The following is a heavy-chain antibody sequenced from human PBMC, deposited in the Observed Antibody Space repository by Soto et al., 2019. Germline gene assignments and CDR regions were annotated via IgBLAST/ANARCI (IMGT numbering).Heavy chain of an antibody. CDR1: GGSISSGGYY. J-gene: IGHJ6*02. CDR3: ASDAEGYGMDV. CDR2: IYYSGST. Sequence: SETLSLTCTVSGGSISSGGYYWSWIRQHPGKGLERIGYIYYSGSTYYNPSLKSRVTISVDTSKNQFSMKLSSVTAADTAVYYCASDAEGYGMDVWGQGTTVTVSS. V-gene: IGHV4-31*03.